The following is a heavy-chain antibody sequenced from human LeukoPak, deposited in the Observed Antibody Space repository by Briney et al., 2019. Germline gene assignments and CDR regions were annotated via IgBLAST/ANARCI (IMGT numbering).Heavy chain of an antibody. V-gene: IGHV4-59*01. J-gene: IGHJ2*01. CDR3: ARDLRSVYWYFDL. CDR2: IYYSGST. Sequence: PSETLSLTCTVSGGSISSYYWSWIRQPPGKGLEWIGYIYYSGSTNYNPSLKSRVAISVDTSKNQFSLKLSSVTAADTAEYYCARDLRSVYWYFDLWGRGTLVTVSS. CDR1: GGSISSYY.